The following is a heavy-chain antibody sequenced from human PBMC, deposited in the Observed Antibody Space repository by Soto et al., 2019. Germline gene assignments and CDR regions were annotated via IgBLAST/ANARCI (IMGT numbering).Heavy chain of an antibody. Sequence: GGSLSLSCVASGFPFDPYVIAWVRQAPGKGLEWVAAIRSNTAVTHYADSMRDRFTISRVNSANTIFLQMNSLRVEDSVVYFCAKASDGGWPYYFDSWGQGALVTVSS. CDR2: IRSNTAVT. D-gene: IGHD2-15*01. V-gene: IGHV3-23*01. J-gene: IGHJ4*02. CDR3: AKASDGGWPYYFDS. CDR1: GFPFDPYV.